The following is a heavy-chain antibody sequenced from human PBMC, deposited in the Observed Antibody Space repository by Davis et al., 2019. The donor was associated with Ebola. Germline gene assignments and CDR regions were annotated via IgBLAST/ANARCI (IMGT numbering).Heavy chain of an antibody. Sequence: PGGSLRLSCAASGFTFSSYWMSWVRQAPGKGLEWVAIINQDGGEEYYVDSVKGRFTISRDNAKNSLYLQMNSLRAEDTAVYYCAKSPTTEYYYGMDVWGQGTTVTVSS. CDR2: INQDGGEE. CDR1: GFTFSSYW. D-gene: IGHD4-17*01. J-gene: IGHJ6*02. V-gene: IGHV3-7*01. CDR3: AKSPTTEYYYGMDV.